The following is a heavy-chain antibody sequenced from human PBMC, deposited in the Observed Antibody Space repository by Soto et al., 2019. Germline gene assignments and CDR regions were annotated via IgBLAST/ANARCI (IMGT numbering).Heavy chain of an antibody. CDR1: GGSISSGGYY. Sequence: QVQLQESGPGLVQPSQTLSLTCTVSGGSISSGGYYWSWIRQHPGTGLEWIWHISYSGRTYYNTSLKSRVTISVDTSRNQFSLIGNSVTAADTAVYYCARGVLHWGQGTLGTVSS. CDR2: ISYSGRT. V-gene: IGHV4-31*03. CDR3: ARGVLH. D-gene: IGHD1-26*01. J-gene: IGHJ4*01.